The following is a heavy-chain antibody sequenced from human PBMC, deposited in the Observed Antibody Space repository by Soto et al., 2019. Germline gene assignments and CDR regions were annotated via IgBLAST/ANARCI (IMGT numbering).Heavy chain of an antibody. D-gene: IGHD5-12*01. J-gene: IGHJ6*02. V-gene: IGHV3-43*01. CDR1: GFTFDDYT. CDR3: AKALRGYSGYVYGMDV. CDR2: ISWDGGST. Sequence: WGSLRLSCAASGFTFDDYTMRWVRQDTGKGLEWVSLISWDGGSTYYADSVKGRFTISRDNSKNSLYLQMNSLRTEDTALYYCAKALRGYSGYVYGMDVWGQGTTVTVSS.